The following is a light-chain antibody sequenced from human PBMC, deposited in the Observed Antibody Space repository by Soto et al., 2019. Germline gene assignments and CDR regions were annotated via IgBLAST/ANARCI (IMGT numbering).Light chain of an antibody. CDR1: QSVSSY. Sequence: EIVLTQSPATLSLSPGERATLSCRASQSVSSYLAWYQQKPGQAPRLLIYEASNRATGIPARFSGSGSGTDVPLTISGLEPEDFSVYYCQQRTDWVTFGGGTKVEIK. CDR3: QQRTDWVT. V-gene: IGKV3-11*01. CDR2: EAS. J-gene: IGKJ4*01.